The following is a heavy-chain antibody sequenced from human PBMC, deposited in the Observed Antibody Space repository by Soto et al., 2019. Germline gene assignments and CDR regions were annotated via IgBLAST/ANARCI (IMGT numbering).Heavy chain of an antibody. Sequence: SETLSLTCTVSGASISGYYWSWIRKSAGKGLEWIGRIYATGTTDYNPSLKSRVMMSVDTSKKQFSLRLRSVTAADTAVYYCARVPTIFGVVIPYYYYGMDVWGQGTTVTVSS. J-gene: IGHJ6*02. CDR1: GASISGYY. CDR3: ARVPTIFGVVIPYYYYGMDV. D-gene: IGHD3-3*01. CDR2: IYATGTT. V-gene: IGHV4-4*07.